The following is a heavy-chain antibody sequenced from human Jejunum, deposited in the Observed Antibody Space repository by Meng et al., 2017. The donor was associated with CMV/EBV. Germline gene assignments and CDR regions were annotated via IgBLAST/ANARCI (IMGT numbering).Heavy chain of an antibody. J-gene: IGHJ2*01. CDR3: ALGLYTTSWFFDL. CDR1: GYTFTDYY. Sequence: KVAGYTFTDYYIHWVQQAPGKGLEWMGLVDPEDGETIYAEKSQGRVTISADTSTDTIYMELSSLRSEDTAVYFCALGLYTTSWFFDLWGRGTLVTVSS. CDR2: VDPEDGET. V-gene: IGHV1-69-2*01. D-gene: IGHD1-14*01.